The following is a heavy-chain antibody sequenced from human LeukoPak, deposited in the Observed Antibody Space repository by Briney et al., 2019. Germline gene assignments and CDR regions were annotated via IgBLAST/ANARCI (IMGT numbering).Heavy chain of an antibody. CDR3: AREAPYCSSTSCYAVNSFDY. D-gene: IGHD2-2*01. CDR2: ISSSRSTI. CDR1: GFTFSSNS. Sequence: GGSLRLSCAASGFTFSSNSMNWVRQAPGKGREWVSYISSSRSTIYYADSVKGRFTISRDNAKNSLYLQMNSLRAEDTAVYYCAREAPYCSSTSCYAVNSFDYWGQGTLVTVSS. J-gene: IGHJ4*02. V-gene: IGHV3-48*01.